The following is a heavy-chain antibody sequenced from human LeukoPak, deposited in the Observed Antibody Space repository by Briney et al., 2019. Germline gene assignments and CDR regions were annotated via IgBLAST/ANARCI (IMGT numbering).Heavy chain of an antibody. D-gene: IGHD3-22*01. Sequence: GASVKVSCKASGYTFTSSGISWVRQAPGQGLEWMGWISAYSGDTDFPEKLQGRVTMTTDPSTSTVYMELRSLRSDDTAVYYCARWGKYYYDSSGYYYWGQGTLVSVSS. CDR2: ISAYSGDT. J-gene: IGHJ4*02. CDR3: ARWGKYYYDSSGYYY. V-gene: IGHV1-18*01. CDR1: GYTFTSSG.